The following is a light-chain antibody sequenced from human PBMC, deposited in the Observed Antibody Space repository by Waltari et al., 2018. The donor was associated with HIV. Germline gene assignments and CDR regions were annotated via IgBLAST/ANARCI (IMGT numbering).Light chain of an antibody. CDR3: EQYKSFPFT. CDR2: GAY. Sequence: AIRITQSPPSLPASTGDSVTISCRAGDQIDARLAWYRQKPGTAPALLIFGAYSLQSGVPSRFSGSASETEFALTISCVQAEDFGTFVCEQYKSFPFTFGQGTRLE. J-gene: IGKJ5*01. CDR1: DQIDAR. V-gene: IGKV1-8*01.